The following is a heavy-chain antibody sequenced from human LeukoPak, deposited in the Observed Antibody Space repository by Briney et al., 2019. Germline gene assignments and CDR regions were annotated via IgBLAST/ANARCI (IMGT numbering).Heavy chain of an antibody. CDR2: IDPSDSYT. D-gene: IGHD5-18*01. CDR3: ARVLGYSYGWNY. V-gene: IGHV5-10-1*01. J-gene: IGHJ4*02. CDR1: GYRFSSYW. Sequence: KPGESLRISCKGSGYRFSSYWINWVRQMPGKGLEWMGRIDPSDSYTMYSPSFQGHVTISAVKSISTAYLQWSSLKASDSAMYYCARVLGYSYGWNYWGQGTLVTVSS.